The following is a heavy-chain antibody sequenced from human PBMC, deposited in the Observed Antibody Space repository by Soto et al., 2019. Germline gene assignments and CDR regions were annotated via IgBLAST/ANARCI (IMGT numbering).Heavy chain of an antibody. Sequence: GGSLRLSCTAAGFTFGDYAMSWVRQAPGKGLEWVGFIRSKASGGTAEYAASVKGRFTFSRDDSKSIAYLQMNSLRTEDTAIYYCTRDQPITPWGQGTMVTVSS. D-gene: IGHD3-10*01. CDR2: IRSKASGGTA. V-gene: IGHV3-49*04. J-gene: IGHJ3*01. CDR1: GFTFGDYA. CDR3: TRDQPITP.